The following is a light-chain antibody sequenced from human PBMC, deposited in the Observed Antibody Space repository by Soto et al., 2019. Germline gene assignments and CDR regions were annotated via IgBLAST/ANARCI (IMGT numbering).Light chain of an antibody. V-gene: IGKV3-20*01. CDR1: QSVFNNH. J-gene: IGKJ1*01. Sequence: IVLTQSPGTLSLSPGERATLSCRASQSVFNNHIGWYQQKPGQAPRRLIFGASFRATGIPDRFSGSGSGTEFTLTISSLQSEDFAVYYCQQYNSWPRTFGQGTKVDVK. CDR2: GAS. CDR3: QQYNSWPRT.